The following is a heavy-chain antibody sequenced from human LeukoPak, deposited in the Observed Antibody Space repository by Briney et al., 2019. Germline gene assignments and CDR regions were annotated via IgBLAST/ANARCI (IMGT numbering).Heavy chain of an antibody. CDR1: GFTFSSYA. D-gene: IGHD3-22*01. V-gene: IGHV3-30-3*01. CDR2: ISYDGSNK. CDR3: ARDPGRPDYDSSGFNFDY. Sequence: GGSLRLSCAASGFTFSSYAMHWVRQAPGKGLEWVAVISYDGSNKYYADSVKGRFTISRDNSKNTLYLQMNSLRAEDTAVYYCARDPGRPDYDSSGFNFDYWGQGTLVTVSS. J-gene: IGHJ4*02.